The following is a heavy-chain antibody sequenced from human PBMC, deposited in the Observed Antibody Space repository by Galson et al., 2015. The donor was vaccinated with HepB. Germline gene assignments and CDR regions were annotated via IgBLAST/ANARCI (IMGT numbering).Heavy chain of an antibody. Sequence: SVKVSCKASGYTFTSYDINWVRQATGQGLEWMGWMNPNSGNTGYAQKFQGRVTMTRNTSISTAYMELSSLRSEDTAVYYCARGLSRYYDFWSGYAGPMDAFDIWGQGTMVTVSS. J-gene: IGHJ3*02. D-gene: IGHD3-3*01. CDR3: ARGLSRYYDFWSGYAGPMDAFDI. V-gene: IGHV1-8*01. CDR1: GYTFTSYD. CDR2: MNPNSGNT.